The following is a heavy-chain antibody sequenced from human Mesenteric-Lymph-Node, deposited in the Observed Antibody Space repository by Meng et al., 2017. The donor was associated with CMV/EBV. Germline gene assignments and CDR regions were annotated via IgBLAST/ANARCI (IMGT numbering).Heavy chain of an antibody. CDR3: ARGAGKNILTGYSLGY. V-gene: IGHV1-8*01. D-gene: IGHD3-9*01. J-gene: IGHJ4*02. CDR1: GSPFTSYD. Sequence: SGSPFTSYDITWVRQATGQGLECMGWMNPNSGDTGSAQKFQGRVIISRNTSISTAYMELTSLRSEDTAVYYCARGAGKNILTGYSLGYWGQGTLVTVSS. CDR2: MNPNSGDT.